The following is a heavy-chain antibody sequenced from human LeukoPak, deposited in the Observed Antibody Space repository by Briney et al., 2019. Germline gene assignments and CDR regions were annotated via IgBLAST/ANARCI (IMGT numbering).Heavy chain of an antibody. Sequence: GRSLRLSCAASGFTFRNYGMHWVRQAPGKGLEWVAVIWYGGSNQYYADSVRGRVTISRDNSKNILYLQMNSLRAEDMAVYYCASDIRSTYFNYWGQGTLVVVSS. D-gene: IGHD4-17*01. CDR2: IWYGGSNQ. V-gene: IGHV3-33*01. CDR1: GFTFRNYG. J-gene: IGHJ4*02. CDR3: ASDIRSTYFNY.